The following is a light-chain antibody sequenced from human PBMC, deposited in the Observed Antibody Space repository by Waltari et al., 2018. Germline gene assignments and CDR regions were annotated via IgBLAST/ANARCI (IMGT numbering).Light chain of an antibody. J-gene: IGLJ1*01. V-gene: IGLV2-11*01. CDR2: DVS. CDR1: TSAVGGYHY. Sequence: QSALTQPRPVSGSPGQSVTISCTGPTSAVGGYHYVSWFQQPPGKAPKLIIYDVSERPSGVPDRFSGSKSDNTASLTISGLQAEDEADYYCCSYAGSYTYVFGSGTKVTVL. CDR3: CSYAGSYTYV.